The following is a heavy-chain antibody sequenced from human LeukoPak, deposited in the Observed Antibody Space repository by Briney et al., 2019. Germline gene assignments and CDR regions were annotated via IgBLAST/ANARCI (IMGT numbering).Heavy chain of an antibody. V-gene: IGHV1-3*01. CDR2: INAANGDT. D-gene: IGHD3-22*01. CDR1: GYIFTTYT. CDR3: ARDPLNYYDSSGYYHPGYFDY. Sequence: ASVMVSCKASGYIFTTYTIHWVRQAPGQSLEWMGWINAANGDTKYSQRFQGRVTITRDTSASIAYMEMSSLRFEDTAVYYCARDPLNYYDSSGYYHPGYFDYWGQGTLVTVSS. J-gene: IGHJ4*02.